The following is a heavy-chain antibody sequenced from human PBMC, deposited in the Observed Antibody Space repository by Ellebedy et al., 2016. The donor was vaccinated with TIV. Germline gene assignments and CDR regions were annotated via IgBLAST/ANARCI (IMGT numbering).Heavy chain of an antibody. CDR1: GYTFTSYA. J-gene: IGHJ6*02. V-gene: IGHV1-3*01. CDR2: INAGNGNT. CDR3: AGGLYYGDYYYYGMDV. D-gene: IGHD4-17*01. Sequence: ASVKVSXXASGYTFTSYAMHWVRQAPGQRLEWMGWINAGNGNTKYSQKFQGRVTITRDTSASTAYMELSSLRSEDTAVYYCAGGLYYGDYYYYGMDVWGQGTTVTVSS.